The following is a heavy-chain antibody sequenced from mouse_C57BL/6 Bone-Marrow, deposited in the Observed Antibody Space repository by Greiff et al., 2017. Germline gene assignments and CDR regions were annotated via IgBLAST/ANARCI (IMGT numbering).Heavy chain of an antibody. J-gene: IGHJ3*01. V-gene: IGHV1-66*01. CDR2: IYPGSGNT. CDR3: ARCYYYGSSFWFAY. CDR1: GYSFTSYY. Sequence: QVQLKESGPELVKPGASVKISCKASGYSFTSYYIHWVKQRPGQGLEWIGWIYPGSGNTKYNEKFKGKATLTADTSSSTAYMQLSSLTSEDSAVYYWARCYYYGSSFWFAYWGQGTLVTVSA. D-gene: IGHD1-1*01.